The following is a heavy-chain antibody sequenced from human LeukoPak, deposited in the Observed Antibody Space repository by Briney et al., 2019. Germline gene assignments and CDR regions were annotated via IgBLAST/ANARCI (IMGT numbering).Heavy chain of an antibody. CDR2: ISWNSGSI. Sequence: AGGSLRLSCAASGFTFDDYAMHWVRQAPGKGLEWVSGISWNSGSIGYADSVKGRFTISRDNAKNSLYLQMNSLRAEDTALYYCAKASLAAGDGDYFDYWGQGTLVTVSS. D-gene: IGHD6-13*01. CDR3: AKASLAAGDGDYFDY. V-gene: IGHV3-9*01. J-gene: IGHJ4*02. CDR1: GFTFDDYA.